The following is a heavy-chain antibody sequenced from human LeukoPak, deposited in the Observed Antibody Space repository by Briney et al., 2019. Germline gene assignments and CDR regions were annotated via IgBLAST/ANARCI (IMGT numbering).Heavy chain of an antibody. V-gene: IGHV4-30-2*01. CDR2: IYHSGST. Sequence: PSQTLSLTCAVSGGSISSGGYSWSWIRQPPGKGLEWIGYIYHSGSTYYNPSLESRVTISVDRSKNQFSLKLSSVTAADTAVYYCARAGRDYYGSGGWFDPWSQGTLVTVSS. D-gene: IGHD3-10*01. CDR3: ARAGRDYYGSGGWFDP. CDR1: GGSISSGGYS. J-gene: IGHJ5*02.